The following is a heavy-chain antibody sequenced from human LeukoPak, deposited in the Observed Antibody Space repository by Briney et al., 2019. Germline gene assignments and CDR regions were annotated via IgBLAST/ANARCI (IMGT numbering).Heavy chain of an antibody. CDR2: IIPIFGTA. J-gene: IGHJ4*02. V-gene: IGHV1-69*13. D-gene: IGHD6-13*01. Sequence: SVKVSCKASGGTFSSYAISWVRQAPGQGLEWMGGIIPIFGTANYAQKFQGRVTITADESTSTAYMELSSLRSEDTAVYYCARVNGIAAAGCFDYWGQGTLVTVSS. CDR1: GGTFSSYA. CDR3: ARVNGIAAAGCFDY.